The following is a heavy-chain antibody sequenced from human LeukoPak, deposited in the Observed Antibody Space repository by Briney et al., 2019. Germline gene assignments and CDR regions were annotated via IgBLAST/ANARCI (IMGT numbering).Heavy chain of an antibody. CDR2: IYYSGST. V-gene: IGHV4-59*01. Sequence: SETLSLTCTVSGGSISSYYWSWIRQPPGKGLEWIGYIYYSGSTNYNPSLKSRVTISVDTSKNQFSLKLSSVTVADTAVYYCARASCDSSGHIYYYGMDVWGQGTTVTVSS. CDR1: GGSISSYY. CDR3: ARASCDSSGHIYYYGMDV. D-gene: IGHD3-22*01. J-gene: IGHJ6*02.